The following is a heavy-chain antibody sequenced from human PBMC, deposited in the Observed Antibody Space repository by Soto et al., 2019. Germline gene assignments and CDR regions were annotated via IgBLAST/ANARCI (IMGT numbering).Heavy chain of an antibody. V-gene: IGHV3-23*01. Sequence: EVQLLESGGGLVQPGGSLRLSCAVSGLSFSTYGVTWVRQAPGKGLEWVSGVSGGSGVTHYADSVKGRFTITGDNSKNTVYLHMNNLRVEDTAVYYCAKWNGYGDYWGQGTLVTVSS. CDR3: AKWNGYGDY. CDR1: GLSFSTYG. CDR2: VSGGSGVT. J-gene: IGHJ4*02. D-gene: IGHD1-1*01.